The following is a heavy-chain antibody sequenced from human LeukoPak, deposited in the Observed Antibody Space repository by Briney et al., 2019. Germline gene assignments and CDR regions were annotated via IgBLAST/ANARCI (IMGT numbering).Heavy chain of an antibody. J-gene: IGHJ4*02. V-gene: IGHV3-9*03. CDR3: VKGTSGTIFGLEFDY. Sequence: PGGSLRLSCAASGFKFDDYAMNWVRQAPGKGLEWVSSINWNGNDKVYADSVKGRFTISRDNAKKSLYLQMSSLRTEDMAFYYCVKGTSGTIFGLEFDYWGQGTLVTVSS. CDR2: INWNGNDK. CDR1: GFKFDDYA. D-gene: IGHD3-3*01.